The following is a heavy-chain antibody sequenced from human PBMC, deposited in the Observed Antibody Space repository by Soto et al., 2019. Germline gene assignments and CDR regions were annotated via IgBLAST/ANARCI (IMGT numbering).Heavy chain of an antibody. CDR1: GFTFSSCA. CDR2: ISYDGSNK. CDR3: ARYKRDLRFLEWSYYFDY. J-gene: IGHJ4*02. Sequence: ESGGGVVQPGRSLRLSCAASGFTFSSCAMHWVSQAPGKGLEWVALISYDGSNKCYADSVKGRVTICRANSKNTLYMQMNSLRAEDTAVYYCARYKRDLRFLEWSYYFDYWGQGTLVTVSS. D-gene: IGHD3-3*01. V-gene: IGHV3-30-3*01.